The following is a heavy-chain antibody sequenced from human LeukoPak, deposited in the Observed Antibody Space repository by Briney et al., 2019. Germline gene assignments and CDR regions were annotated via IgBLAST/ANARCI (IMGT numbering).Heavy chain of an antibody. J-gene: IGHJ5*02. CDR3: AAPYTSSWFDL. CDR1: GFTFTSRSA. CDR2: IVVDSDNT. Sequence: LVKVSCKASGFTFTSRSAVQWVRQARGQRLEWIGWIVVDSDNTNYAENFQERVTITRDMSASTSYMELSSLRSEDTAVYFCAAPYTSSWFDLWGKGTLVTVSS. D-gene: IGHD6-13*01. V-gene: IGHV1-58*01.